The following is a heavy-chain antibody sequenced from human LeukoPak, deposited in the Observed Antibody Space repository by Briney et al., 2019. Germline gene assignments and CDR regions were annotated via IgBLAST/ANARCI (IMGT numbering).Heavy chain of an antibody. Sequence: GGSLRLSCAASGFTFDEYGMSWVRQGPGKGLEWVSGIDRNGVSRGYADSVKGRFTISRDNAKNTLNLQMNSLRAEDTAVYYCARDLGQYYDTSDNWFDPWGQGTLVTVSS. D-gene: IGHD3-22*01. CDR3: ARDLGQYYDTSDNWFDP. CDR2: IDRNGVSR. V-gene: IGHV3-20*04. J-gene: IGHJ5*02. CDR1: GFTFDEYG.